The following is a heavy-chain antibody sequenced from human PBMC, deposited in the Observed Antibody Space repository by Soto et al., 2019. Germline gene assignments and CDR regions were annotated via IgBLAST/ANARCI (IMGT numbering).Heavy chain of an antibody. CDR3: ARDITVTTLGWFEH. V-gene: IGHV4-4*02. Sequence: QVQLQESGPGLVKPSGTLSLTCAVSGGSISSSNWWSWVRQPPGKGLEWIGEIYHSGSTNYNPSLKRRVTRSVDKSKSHCSLKLSSVPAADTAVYYCARDITVTTLGWFEHWGQGTLVSVSS. CDR2: IYHSGST. J-gene: IGHJ5*02. CDR1: GGSISSSNW. D-gene: IGHD4-17*01.